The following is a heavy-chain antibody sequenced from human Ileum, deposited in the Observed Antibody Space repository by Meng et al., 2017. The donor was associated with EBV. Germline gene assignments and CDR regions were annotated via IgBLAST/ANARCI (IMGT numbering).Heavy chain of an antibody. CDR2: IYYSGRT. CDR3: ARVNGDCFSTICYKGWFDP. CDR1: GGSGSSVNNY. V-gene: IGHV4-30-4*01. D-gene: IGHD2-2*02. J-gene: IGHJ5*02. Sequence: VQLQEAGPGLGKPYQTLSPTFTGSGGSGSSVNNYWIWIRQPPGKGLEWIGYIYYSGRTYYNPSLESRVTMSVDTSKNQFSLNLNSVTAADTAVYYCARVNGDCFSTICYKGWFDPWGQGTLVTVSS.